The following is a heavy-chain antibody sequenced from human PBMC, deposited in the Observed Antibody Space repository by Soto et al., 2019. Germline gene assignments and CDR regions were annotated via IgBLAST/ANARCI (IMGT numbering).Heavy chain of an antibody. V-gene: IGHV3-13*01. CDR2: IGTAGDT. Sequence: QPGGSLRLSCAASGFTFSSYDMHWVRQATGKGLEWVSAIGTAGDTYYPGSVKGRFTISRENAKNSLYLQMNSLRAEDTAVYYCARDLTTNYYYYYGMDVWGQGTTVTVSS. CDR3: ARDLTTNYYYYYGMDV. J-gene: IGHJ6*02. D-gene: IGHD4-4*01. CDR1: GFTFSSYD.